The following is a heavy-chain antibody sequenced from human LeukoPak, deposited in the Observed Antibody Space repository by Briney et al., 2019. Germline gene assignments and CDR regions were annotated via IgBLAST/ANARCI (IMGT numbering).Heavy chain of an antibody. CDR1: GGSISSGGYY. CDR2: IYYSGST. D-gene: IGHD2-15*01. Sequence: SETLSLTCTVSGGSISSGGYYWSWIRQHPGKGLEWIGYIYYSGSTYYNPSLKSRVTISVDTSKNQFSLKLSSVTAADTAVYYCARGIKRSGGQYYFDYWGQGTLVTVSS. V-gene: IGHV4-30-4*08. J-gene: IGHJ4*02. CDR3: ARGIKRSGGQYYFDY.